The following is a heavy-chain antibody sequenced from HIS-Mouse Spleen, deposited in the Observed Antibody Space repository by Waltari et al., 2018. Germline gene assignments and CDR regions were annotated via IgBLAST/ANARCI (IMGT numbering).Heavy chain of an antibody. Sequence: QLQLQESGPGLVKPSETLSLTCTVSGGSTSSSSYYWAWIRQPPGKGLEWIGSIYYSGGSYYNPSLKSRVTISVDTSQNQFTLKLSSVTAADTAVYYCAREIPYSSSWYDWYFDLWGRGTLVTVSS. V-gene: IGHV4-39*07. CDR3: AREIPYSSSWYDWYFDL. CDR2: IYYSGGS. CDR1: GGSTSSSSYY. J-gene: IGHJ2*01. D-gene: IGHD6-13*01.